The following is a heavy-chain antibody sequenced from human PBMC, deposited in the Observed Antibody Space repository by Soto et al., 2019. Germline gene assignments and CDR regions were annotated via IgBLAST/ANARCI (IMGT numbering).Heavy chain of an antibody. J-gene: IGHJ3*02. V-gene: IGHV1-3*01. D-gene: IGHD2-2*01. CDR1: GYTFTSYA. CDR2: INAGNGNT. Sequence: ASVKVSCKASGYTFTSYAMHWVRQAPGQRLEWMGWINAGNGNTKYSQKFQGRVTITRDTSASTAYMELSSLRSEDTAVYYCARLWDIVVVPAAMADDFDIWGQGTMVTVSS. CDR3: ARLWDIVVVPAAMADDFDI.